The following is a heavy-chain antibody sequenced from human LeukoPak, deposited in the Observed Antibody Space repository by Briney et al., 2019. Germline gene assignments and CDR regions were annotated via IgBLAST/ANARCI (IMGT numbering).Heavy chain of an antibody. CDR1: GYSISSGYY. CDR3: ARERFGGSTLIDY. CDR2: IYHSGST. Sequence: PSETLSLTCTVSGYSISSGYYWGWIRQPPGKGLEWIGSIYHSGSTYYNPSLKSRVTMSVDTSKNQFSLKLSSLTAADTAVYYCARERFGGSTLIDYWGQGTLVTVSS. D-gene: IGHD3-10*01. J-gene: IGHJ4*02. V-gene: IGHV4-38-2*02.